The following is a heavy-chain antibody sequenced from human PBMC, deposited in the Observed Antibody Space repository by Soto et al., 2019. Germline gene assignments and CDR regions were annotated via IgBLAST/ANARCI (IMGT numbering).Heavy chain of an antibody. J-gene: IGHJ5*02. CDR1: GGSISSYS. CDR2: IYHSGST. CDR3: ARVPSP. V-gene: IGHV4-30-2*01. Sequence: SETLSLTCAVSGGSISSYSWSWIRQPPGKGLEWIGYIYHSGSTYYNPSLKSRVTISVDRSKNQFSLKLSSVTAADTAVYYCARVPSPWGQGTLVTVSS.